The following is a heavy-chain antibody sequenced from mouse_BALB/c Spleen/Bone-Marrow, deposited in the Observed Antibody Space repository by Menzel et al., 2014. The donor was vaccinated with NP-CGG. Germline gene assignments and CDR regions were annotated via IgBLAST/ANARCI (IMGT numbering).Heavy chain of an antibody. Sequence: EVKVVESGGGLVQPGGSLKLSCAASGFDFSRYWMSWVRQAPGKGLEWIGEINPDSRTINYTPSLKDKFIISRDNAKNTLNLQVSKVRSEDTALYYRARLGYYGGFAYWGQGTLVTVSA. CDR2: INPDSRTI. J-gene: IGHJ3*01. D-gene: IGHD1-1*01. V-gene: IGHV4-1*02. CDR1: GFDFSRYW. CDR3: ARLGYYGGFAY.